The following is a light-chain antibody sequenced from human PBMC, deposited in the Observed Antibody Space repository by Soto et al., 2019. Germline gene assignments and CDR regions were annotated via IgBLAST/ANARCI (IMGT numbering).Light chain of an antibody. V-gene: IGKV4-1*01. Sequence: DIVMTQSPDSLAVSLGESATINCKSSQSVLYSSNNENYLAWYQQKPGQPPKLLIYWASTRESGVPDRFSGRGSGTDFTLTISSLQAEDVAVYYCQQYYSTPYTFGQGTKLEIK. CDR2: WAS. J-gene: IGKJ2*01. CDR3: QQYYSTPYT. CDR1: QSVLYSSNNENY.